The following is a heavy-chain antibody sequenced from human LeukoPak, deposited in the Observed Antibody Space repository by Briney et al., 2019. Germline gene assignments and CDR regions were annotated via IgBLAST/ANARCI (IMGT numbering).Heavy chain of an antibody. V-gene: IGHV1-18*01. CDR1: GYTLTSYG. D-gene: IGHD2-2*01. J-gene: IGHJ6*03. CDR2: ISAYNGNT. CDR3: ARDGWVPAPSGMDV. Sequence: GASVKVSCKASGYTLTSYGISWVRQAPGQGLEWMGWISAYNGNTNYAQKLQGRVTMTTDTSTSTAYMELRSLRSDDTAVYYCARDGWVPAPSGMDVWGKGTTVTVSS.